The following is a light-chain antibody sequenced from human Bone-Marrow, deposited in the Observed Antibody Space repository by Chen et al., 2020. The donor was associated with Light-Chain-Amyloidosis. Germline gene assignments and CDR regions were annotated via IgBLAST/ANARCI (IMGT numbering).Light chain of an antibody. J-gene: IGKJ1*01. V-gene: IGKV3-20*01. CDR2: DAS. Sequence: EIVLTQSPATLSLSPGVRATLSCRASRRVSSNHLAWYQHKPGQAPRLLIHDASTRATGIPDRFSGSGSRTDFNLSISRVEPEDFAVYYCHQYSSSLPWTFGQGTKVEIK. CDR1: RRVSSNH. CDR3: HQYSSSLPWT.